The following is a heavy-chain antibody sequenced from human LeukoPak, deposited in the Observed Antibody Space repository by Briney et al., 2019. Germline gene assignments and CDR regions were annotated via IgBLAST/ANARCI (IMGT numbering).Heavy chain of an antibody. D-gene: IGHD3-10*01. CDR2: ISWDGGTT. CDR3: ARDAGRGELLYYYYYYMDV. V-gene: IGHV3-43*01. J-gene: IGHJ6*03. CDR1: GFTFDDYT. Sequence: QTGGSLRLSCAASGFTFDDYTMHWVRQAPGKGLEWVSLISWDGGTTYYADSVKGRFTISRDNAKNSLYLQMNSLRAEDTAVYYCARDAGRGELLYYYYYYMDVWGKGTTVTVSS.